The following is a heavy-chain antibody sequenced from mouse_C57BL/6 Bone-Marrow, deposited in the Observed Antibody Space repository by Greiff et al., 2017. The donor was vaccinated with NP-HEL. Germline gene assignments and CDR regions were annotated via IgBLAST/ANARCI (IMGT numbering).Heavy chain of an antibody. CDR3: ARDAYFDY. V-gene: IGHV5-17*01. CDR1: RFTFSDYG. J-gene: IGHJ2*01. Sequence: EVKLQESGGGLVKPGGSLKLSCAASRFTFSDYGMHWVRQAPEKGLEWVAYISSGSSTIYYADTVKGRFTISRDNAKNTLFLQMTSLRSEDTAMYYCARDAYFDYWGQGTTLTVSS. CDR2: ISSGSSTI.